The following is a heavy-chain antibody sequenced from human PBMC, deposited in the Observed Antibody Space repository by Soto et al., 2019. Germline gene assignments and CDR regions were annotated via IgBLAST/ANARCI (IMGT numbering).Heavy chain of an antibody. CDR3: ASRGSSVAGDYYYYGMDV. Sequence: GESLKISCKGSGYSFTSYWSSWVRQVPGKGLEGMGRIDPSDSYTNYSSSFQGHVTIPADNSISTGHLQWSSLKASDTAMYYCASRGSSVAGDYYYYGMDVWGQGTTVTVAS. CDR2: IDPSDSYT. D-gene: IGHD3-16*01. V-gene: IGHV5-10-1*01. J-gene: IGHJ6*02. CDR1: GYSFTSYW.